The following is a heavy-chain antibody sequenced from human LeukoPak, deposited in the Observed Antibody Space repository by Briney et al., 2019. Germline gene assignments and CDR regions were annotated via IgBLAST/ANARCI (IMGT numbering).Heavy chain of an antibody. CDR2: INPSGGST. CDR1: GYTFTSYY. CDR3: ARVGTVVAFDI. J-gene: IGHJ3*02. D-gene: IGHD1-26*01. Sequence: GASVKVSCKASGYTFTSYYMHWVRQAPGQGLEWMGIINPSGGSTSYAQKFQGGVTMTRDMSTSTVYMELSSLRSEDTAVYYCARVGTVVAFDIWGQGTMVTVSS. V-gene: IGHV1-46*01.